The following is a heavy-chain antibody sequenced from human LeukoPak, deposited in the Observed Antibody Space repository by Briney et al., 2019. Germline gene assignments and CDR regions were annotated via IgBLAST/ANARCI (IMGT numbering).Heavy chain of an antibody. Sequence: GGSLRLSCAASGFTFSSTWMNWVRQAPGKGLEWVGRIKSKSDGGTIDYAAPVKGRFTISRDDSKNTLYLQMHSLTTEDTAVYYCATTRTYWGQGTLVTVSS. V-gene: IGHV3-15*07. J-gene: IGHJ4*02. CDR1: GFTFSSTW. CDR3: ATTRTY. CDR2: IKSKSDGGTI.